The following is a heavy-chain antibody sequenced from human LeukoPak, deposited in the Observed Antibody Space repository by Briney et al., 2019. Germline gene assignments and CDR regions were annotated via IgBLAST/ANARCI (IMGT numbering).Heavy chain of an antibody. CDR3: VRRANTHWGLVS. D-gene: IGHD7-27*01. CDR1: GFTVSSSY. V-gene: IGHV3-53*01. Sequence: GGSLRLSCAASGFTVSSSYMTWVRQAPGKGLEWVSVIYSGGNTYYADSVKGRFIFSRDNSRNTIYLQMNNLRAEDTAIYYCVRRANTHWGLVSWGEGTLVTVSS. CDR2: IYSGGNT. J-gene: IGHJ5*02.